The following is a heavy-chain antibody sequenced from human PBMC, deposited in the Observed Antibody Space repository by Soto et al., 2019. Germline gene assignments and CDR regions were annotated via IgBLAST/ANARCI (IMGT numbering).Heavy chain of an antibody. CDR2: ISSSSSNI. J-gene: IGHJ4*02. CDR3: ARGYYDILTGYTYYFDY. D-gene: IGHD3-9*01. CDR1: GLTFSSYS. Sequence: GGSLRLSCAASGLTFSSYSMNWVRQAPGKGLEWVSSISSSSSNIYYADSVKGRFTISRDNAKNSLYLQMNSLRAEDTAVYYCARGYYDILTGYTYYFDYWGQGTLVTVSS. V-gene: IGHV3-21*01.